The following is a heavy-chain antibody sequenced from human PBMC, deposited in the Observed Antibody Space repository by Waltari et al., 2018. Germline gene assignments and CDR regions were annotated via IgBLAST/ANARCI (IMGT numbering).Heavy chain of an antibody. V-gene: IGHV1-69*12. CDR3: AKRIVGGPFDV. CDR1: GGTFGPDA. J-gene: IGHJ3*01. Sequence: QVHLVQSGAEVRKPGSSVNVSCEASGGTFGPDAISWVRQAPGQGLEWMGGIIPIYGTPNYAQKFQGRVNVAADELTTTAYMELSSLRSDDTAVYYCAKRIVGGPFDVWGQGTMVTVSS. D-gene: IGHD1-26*01. CDR2: IIPIYGTP.